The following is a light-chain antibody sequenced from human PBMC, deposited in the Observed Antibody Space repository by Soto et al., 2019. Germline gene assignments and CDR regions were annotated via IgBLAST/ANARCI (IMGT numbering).Light chain of an antibody. J-gene: IGKJ5*01. CDR1: QSISSY. CDR2: DAS. Sequence: DIQMTQSPSSLSASVGDRVTITCRASQSISSYLNWYQQKPGKAPKLLIYDASSLETGVPSRFSGSGSGTDFTFTISGLQPEDVATYYCQQYDNPITFGQGTRLEI. CDR3: QQYDNPIT. V-gene: IGKV1-33*01.